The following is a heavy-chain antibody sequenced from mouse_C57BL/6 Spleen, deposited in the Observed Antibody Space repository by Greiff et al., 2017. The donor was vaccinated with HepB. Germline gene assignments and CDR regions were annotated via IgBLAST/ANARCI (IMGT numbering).Heavy chain of an antibody. CDR1: GYTFTDYN. CDR2: INPNNGGT. V-gene: IGHV1-18*01. Sequence: VQLKESGPELVKPGASVKIPCKASGYTFTDYNMDWVKQSHGKSLEWIGDINPNNGGTIYNQKFKGKATLTVDKSSSTAYSELHSLTSENTAVYYCARREGMGYAMDYWGQGTSVTVSS. D-gene: IGHD2-10*02. J-gene: IGHJ4*01. CDR3: ARREGMGYAMDY.